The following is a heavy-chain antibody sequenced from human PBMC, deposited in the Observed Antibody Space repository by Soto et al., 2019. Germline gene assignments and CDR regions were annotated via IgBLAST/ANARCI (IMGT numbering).Heavy chain of an antibody. Sequence: SETLSLTCSVAGGSIGSSSDYWGWIRQPPGKGLEWIGSIYYSGSTYYNPSLKSRVTISVDTSKNQFSLKLSSVTAADTAVYYCARWQPFWSGYHYYYYYYMDVWGKGTTVTVSS. J-gene: IGHJ6*03. V-gene: IGHV4-39*01. CDR3: ARWQPFWSGYHYYYYYYMDV. CDR2: IYYSGST. D-gene: IGHD3-3*01. CDR1: GGSIGSSSDY.